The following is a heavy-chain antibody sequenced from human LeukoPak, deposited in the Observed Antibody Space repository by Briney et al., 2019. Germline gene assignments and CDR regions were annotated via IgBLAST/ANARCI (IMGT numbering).Heavy chain of an antibody. V-gene: IGHV4-59*01. CDR2: IYYGGST. CDR3: ARGGSSGWPDY. D-gene: IGHD6-19*01. CDR1: GGSISSYY. Sequence: SETLSLTCTVSGGSISSYYWSWIRQPPGKGLEWIGFIYYGGSTNYNPSLKSRVTMSIDTSKNQFSLRLSSVTAADTAVYYCARGGSSGWPDYWGQGILVTVAS. J-gene: IGHJ4*02.